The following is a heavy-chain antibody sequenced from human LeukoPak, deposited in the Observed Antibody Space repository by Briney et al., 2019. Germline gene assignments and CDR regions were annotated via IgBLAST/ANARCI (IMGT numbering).Heavy chain of an antibody. CDR3: ARVYISTVVSYFDY. D-gene: IGHD4-23*01. Sequence: GGSLRLSCAASGFTVSSNYMSWVRQAPGKGLEWVSVIYSGGSTYYADSVKGRFTISRDNSKNTLYLQMNSLRAEDTAVYYCARVYISTVVSYFDYWGQGTLVTVSS. V-gene: IGHV3-53*01. J-gene: IGHJ4*02. CDR1: GFTVSSNY. CDR2: IYSGGST.